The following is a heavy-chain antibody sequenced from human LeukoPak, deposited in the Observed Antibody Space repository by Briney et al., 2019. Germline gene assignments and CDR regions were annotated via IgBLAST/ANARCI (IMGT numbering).Heavy chain of an antibody. CDR3: ARDRAGSGSDY. CDR1: GGTFSSYA. V-gene: IGHV1-69*04. Sequence: GAAVKVSCKASGGTFSSYAISWVRQAPGQGLEWMGRIIPILGIANYAQKFQGRVTITADKSTSTAYMELSSLRSEDTAVYYCARDRAGSGSDYWGQETRVTVSS. CDR2: IIPILGIA. J-gene: IGHJ4*02. D-gene: IGHD6-19*01.